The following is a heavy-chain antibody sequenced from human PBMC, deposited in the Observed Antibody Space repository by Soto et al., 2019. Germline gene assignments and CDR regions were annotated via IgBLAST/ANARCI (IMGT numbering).Heavy chain of an antibody. Sequence: QITLKESGPSLVKPTQTLTLTCTFSGFSLSTGRVGVGWIRQPPGKALEWLALIYWDDDKRYSPSLRSRLTVTKDTSKNQVVPTMTNMDPVDTATYYCAHSRCGGDCLQSYSSHYYYGMDIWGQGTTVTVSS. CDR1: GFSLSTGRVG. D-gene: IGHD2-21*02. CDR2: IYWDDDK. V-gene: IGHV2-5*02. J-gene: IGHJ6*02. CDR3: AHSRCGGDCLQSYSSHYYYGMDI.